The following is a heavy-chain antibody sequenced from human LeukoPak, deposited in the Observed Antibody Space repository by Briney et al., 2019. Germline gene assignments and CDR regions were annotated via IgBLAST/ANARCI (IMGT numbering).Heavy chain of an antibody. CDR3: ARRESNWFDP. CDR1: VGSISSSSYY. V-gene: IGHV4-39*01. J-gene: IGHJ5*02. Sequence: PETLSLTCTVSVGSISSSSYYWGWIRQPPGKGLEWIGSIYYSGSTYYNPSLKSRVTISVDTSKNQFSLKLSSVTAADTAVYYCARRESNWFDPWGQGTLVTVSS. CDR2: IYYSGST.